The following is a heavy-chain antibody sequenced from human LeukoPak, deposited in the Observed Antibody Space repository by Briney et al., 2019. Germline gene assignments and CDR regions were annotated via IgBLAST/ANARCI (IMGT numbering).Heavy chain of an antibody. J-gene: IGHJ4*02. CDR2: INPSGGST. Sequence: ASVTASCKASGYTFNIYYMHWVRQAPGQGLEWMGIINPSGGSTSYAQKFQGRVTMTRDTSTSTVYMELSSLRSEDTAVYYCARESYGEEDNWGQGTLVTVSS. D-gene: IGHD4-17*01. CDR3: ARESYGEEDN. CDR1: GYTFNIYY. V-gene: IGHV1-46*02.